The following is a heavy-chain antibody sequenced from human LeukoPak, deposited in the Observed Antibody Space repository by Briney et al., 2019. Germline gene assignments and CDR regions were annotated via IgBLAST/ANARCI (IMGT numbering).Heavy chain of an antibody. CDR2: ISYDGSNK. V-gene: IGHV3-30-3*01. CDR1: GFTFSSYA. J-gene: IGHJ4*02. CDR3: ARTGSGYSYGYRRPFDY. D-gene: IGHD5-18*01. Sequence: GGSLRLSCAASGFTFSSYAMHWVRQAPGKGLEWVAVISYDGSNKYYADSVKGRFTISRGNSKNTLYLQMNSLRAEDTAVYYCARTGSGYSYGYRRPFDYWGQGTLVTVSS.